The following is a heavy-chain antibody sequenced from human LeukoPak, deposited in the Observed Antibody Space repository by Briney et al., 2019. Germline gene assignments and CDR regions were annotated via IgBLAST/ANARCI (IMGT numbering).Heavy chain of an antibody. Sequence: SETLSLTCTVSGGSISSYYWSWIRQPPGKGLEWIGYIYYSGSTNYNPSLKSRVTISVDTSKNQFSLKLSSVTAADTAVYYCARLPRGGYDYNAFDIWGQGTMVTVSS. J-gene: IGHJ3*02. V-gene: IGHV4-59*08. D-gene: IGHD5-12*01. CDR3: ARLPRGGYDYNAFDI. CDR1: GGSISSYY. CDR2: IYYSGST.